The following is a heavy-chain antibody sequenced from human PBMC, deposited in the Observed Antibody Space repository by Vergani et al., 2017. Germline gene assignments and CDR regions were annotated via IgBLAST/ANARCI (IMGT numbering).Heavy chain of an antibody. D-gene: IGHD1-1*01. CDR1: EYSFGNYW. J-gene: IGHJ4*02. Sequence: EVELVQSGPEMRKPGESLKISCKGSEYSFGNYWMGWVRQMPGKALEWMGIIYPADSDTRYSPSFQGQVTISADKPISTAFLQWDSLKASDTALYYCARHTTYTDSWGQGTLVTVSS. V-gene: IGHV5-51*04. CDR3: ARHTTYTDS. CDR2: IYPADSDT.